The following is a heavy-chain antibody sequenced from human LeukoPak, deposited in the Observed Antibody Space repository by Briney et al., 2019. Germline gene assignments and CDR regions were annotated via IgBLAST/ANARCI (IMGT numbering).Heavy chain of an antibody. CDR2: IFNTGST. CDR1: GGSISSDSYY. J-gene: IGHJ6*03. CDR3: ARDSSILLSGYYYYMDV. D-gene: IGHD1-26*01. Sequence: SETLSLTCTVSGGSISSDSYYWSWIRQPAGKGLEWIGRIFNTGSTNSIPSLKSRVTISLDTSKNQFSLNLSSVTAADTAVYYCARDSSILLSGYYYYMDVWGKGTTVTVSS. V-gene: IGHV4-61*02.